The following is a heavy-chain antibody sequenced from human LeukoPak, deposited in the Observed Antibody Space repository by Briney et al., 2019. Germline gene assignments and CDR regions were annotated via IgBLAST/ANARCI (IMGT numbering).Heavy chain of an antibody. V-gene: IGHV1-18*01. CDR2: IHIYRGNT. CDR3: ARASGSYWWFDS. CDR1: GYSSTNYG. Sequence: GASVKVSCKASGYSSTNYGISWVRQAPGQGLEWMGWIHIYRGNTNYAQKFQGSVTMTRDTSISTVYMELSRLRSDDTAVYYCARASGSYWWFDSWGQGTLVTVSS. J-gene: IGHJ5*01. D-gene: IGHD1-26*01.